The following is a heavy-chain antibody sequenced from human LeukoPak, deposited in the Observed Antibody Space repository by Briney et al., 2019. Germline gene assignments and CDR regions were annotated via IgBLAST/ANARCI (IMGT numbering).Heavy chain of an antibody. CDR1: GYTFTSYD. CDR3: ARFGSSSRGGWFDP. J-gene: IGHJ5*02. Sequence: GASVKVSCKASGYTFTSYDINWVRQAPGQGLEWMGGIIPIFGTANYAQKFQGRVTITADESTSTAYVELSSLRSEDTAVYYCARFGSSSRGGWFDPWGQGTLVTVSS. V-gene: IGHV1-69*13. D-gene: IGHD6-6*01. CDR2: IIPIFGTA.